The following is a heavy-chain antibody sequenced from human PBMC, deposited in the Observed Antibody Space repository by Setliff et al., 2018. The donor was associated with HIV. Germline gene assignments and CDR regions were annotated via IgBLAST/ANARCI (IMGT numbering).Heavy chain of an antibody. CDR2: VSPSGDRA. CDR3: AKTSGSHYYDSSGQPVFDY. CDR1: GFTFSDYA. D-gene: IGHD3-22*01. Sequence: RLSCAASGFTFSDYAMNWVRQAPGKGLEWVSAVSPSGDRANYADSVKGRFTISRDNPKNTLYLQMTSLRAEDTAVYYCAKTSGSHYYDSSGQPVFDYWGQGTLVTVSS. J-gene: IGHJ4*02. V-gene: IGHV3-23*01.